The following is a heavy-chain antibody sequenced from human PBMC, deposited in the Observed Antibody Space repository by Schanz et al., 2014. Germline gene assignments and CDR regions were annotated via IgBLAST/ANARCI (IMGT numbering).Heavy chain of an antibody. Sequence: QVHLMQSGAEVAEPGSSVKVSCRASGGSFSNHGLTWVRQAPGQGLEWLGRFIPMVDVAKYSDKFQGRVTMTADKSANAFYMQLSGITTEDTAVYDCAKDAADFLAGYCLESWGQGTLVAVSA. CDR1: GGSFSNHG. V-gene: IGHV1-69*04. CDR3: AKDAADFLAGYCLES. J-gene: IGHJ4*02. D-gene: IGHD3-9*01. CDR2: FIPMVDVA.